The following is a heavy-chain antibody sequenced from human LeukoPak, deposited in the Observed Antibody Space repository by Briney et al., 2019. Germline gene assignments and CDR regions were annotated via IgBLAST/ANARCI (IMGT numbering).Heavy chain of an antibody. V-gene: IGHV4-39*01. CDR2: IYYTGTT. CDR1: GGSISSSSCY. CDR3: ARRAVVPAAVSYFDN. D-gene: IGHD2-2*01. J-gene: IGHJ4*02. Sequence: PSETLSLTCTVSGGSISSSSCYWGWIRQPPWKGLEWIGGIYYTGTTYYSPSLNSRITISMDTSKKQFSLRLASVTAADTAVYYCARRAVVPAAVSYFDNWGQGTLVTVSS.